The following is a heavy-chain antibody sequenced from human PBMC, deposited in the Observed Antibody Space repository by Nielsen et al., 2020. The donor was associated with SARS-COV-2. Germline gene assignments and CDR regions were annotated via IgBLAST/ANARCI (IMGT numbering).Heavy chain of an antibody. CDR2: ISWNSGSI. V-gene: IGHV3-9*01. D-gene: IGHD4-17*01. CDR1: GFSFSRYS. CDR3: AKDIHDYGDYFAFDI. Sequence: SLTISCAASGFSFSRYSMVWVRQAPGKGLEWVSGISWNSGSIGYADSVKGRFTISRDNAKNSLYLQMNSLRAEDTALYYCAKDIHDYGDYFAFDIWGQGTMVTVSS. J-gene: IGHJ3*02.